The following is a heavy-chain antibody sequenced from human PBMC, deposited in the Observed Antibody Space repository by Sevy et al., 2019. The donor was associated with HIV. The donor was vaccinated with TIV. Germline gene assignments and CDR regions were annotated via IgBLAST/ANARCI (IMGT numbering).Heavy chain of an antibody. CDR2: ISSSGSTI. CDR1: GFTFSSYE. V-gene: IGHV3-48*03. D-gene: IGHD6-19*01. J-gene: IGHJ4*02. Sequence: GGSLRLSCAASGFTFSSYEMNWVRQAPGKGLEWVSYISSSGSTIYYADSVKGRFTISRDNAKNSLYLQMNSLRAEDTAVYYCARSIAGAGTTGFDYWGQGTLVTVSS. CDR3: ARSIAGAGTTGFDY.